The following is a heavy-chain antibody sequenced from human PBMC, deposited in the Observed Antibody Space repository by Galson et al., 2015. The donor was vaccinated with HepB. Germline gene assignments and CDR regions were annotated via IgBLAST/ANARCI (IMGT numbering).Heavy chain of an antibody. V-gene: IGHV1-46*04. CDR2: INPSGGST. J-gene: IGHJ4*02. CDR3: ASGMVRGLQTDY. CDR1: GYTFTSYY. D-gene: IGHD3-10*01. Sequence: QSGAEVKKPGASVKVSCKASGYTFTSYYMHWVRQAPRQGLEWMGIINPSGGSTSYAQKLQGRVTMTRDTSTSTVYMELSSLRSEDTAVYYCASGMVRGLQTDYWGQGTLVTVSS.